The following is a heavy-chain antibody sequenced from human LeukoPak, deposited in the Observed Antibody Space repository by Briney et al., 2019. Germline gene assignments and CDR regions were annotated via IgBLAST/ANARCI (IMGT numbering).Heavy chain of an antibody. CDR1: GFTFSDYY. D-gene: IGHD1-26*01. CDR3: ARDPTPYSGSYLAYYYGMDV. CDR2: ISSSGSTI. V-gene: IGHV3-11*01. Sequence: GGSLRLSCAASGFTFSDYYMSWIRQAPGKGLEWVSYISSSGSTIYYADSVKGRFTISRDNAKNSLYLQMNSLRAEDTAVYYCARDPTPYSGSYLAYYYGMDVWRQGTTVTVSS. J-gene: IGHJ6*02.